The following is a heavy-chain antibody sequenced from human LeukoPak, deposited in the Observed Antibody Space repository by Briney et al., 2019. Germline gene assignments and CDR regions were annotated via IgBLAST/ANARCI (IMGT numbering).Heavy chain of an antibody. J-gene: IGHJ4*02. Sequence: GGSLRLSRAASGFTFSNYWMSWVRQAPGKGLEWVAHINQDGSEEHYMDSVKARFIISRDNAKNSLSLQMDSLRAEDTAVYYCVRDGGVSGYDLLDYWGQGTLVTVSS. V-gene: IGHV3-7*01. CDR3: VRDGGVSGYDLLDY. CDR2: INQDGSEE. D-gene: IGHD5-12*01. CDR1: GFTFSNYW.